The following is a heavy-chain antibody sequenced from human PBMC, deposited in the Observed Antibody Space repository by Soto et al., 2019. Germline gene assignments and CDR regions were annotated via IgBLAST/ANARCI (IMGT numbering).Heavy chain of an antibody. CDR2: INPNSGGT. CDR1: GYTFTGYY. Sequence: ASVKVSCKASGYTFTGYYMHWVRQAPGQGLEWMGWINPNSGGTNYAQKFQGRVTMTRNTSISTAYMELSSLRSEDTAVYYCAWTLYGDHDDYWGQGTLVIVSS. V-gene: IGHV1-2*02. J-gene: IGHJ4*01. CDR3: AWTLYGDHDDY. D-gene: IGHD4-17*01.